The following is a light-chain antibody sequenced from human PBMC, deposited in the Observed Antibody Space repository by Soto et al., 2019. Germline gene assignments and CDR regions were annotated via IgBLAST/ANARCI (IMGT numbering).Light chain of an antibody. J-gene: IGLJ3*02. CDR3: FSVAGNYTIWV. CDR1: SSDVGDYNY. V-gene: IGLV2-11*01. CDR2: DVS. Sequence: QSALTQPRSVSGSPGQSVTISCTGTSSDVGDYNYVSWYQQYPGKAPKLVIYDVSKRPSGVPDRFSGSKSGNTASLTISGLQTETEADYYCFSVAGNYTIWVFGVGTQLAAL.